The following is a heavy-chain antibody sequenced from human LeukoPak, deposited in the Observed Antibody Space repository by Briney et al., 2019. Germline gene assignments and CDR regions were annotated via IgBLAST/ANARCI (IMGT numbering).Heavy chain of an antibody. J-gene: IGHJ4*02. V-gene: IGHV3-66*02. CDR1: GVSSNY. CDR2: IYNGGTT. Sequence: GGSLRLSCAASGVSSNYMTWVRQAPGKGLEWVSVIYNGGTTYYADSVKGRFTISRDNSKSTLFVYLQMNSLRTDDTALYYCAGGGEAARSLAYWGQGALVTVSS. CDR3: AGGGEAARSLAY. D-gene: IGHD6-6*01.